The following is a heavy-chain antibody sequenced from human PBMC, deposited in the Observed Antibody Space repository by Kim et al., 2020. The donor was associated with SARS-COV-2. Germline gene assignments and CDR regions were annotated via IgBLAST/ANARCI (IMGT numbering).Heavy chain of an antibody. CDR2: INHSGST. V-gene: IGHV4-34*01. CDR1: GGSFSGYY. CDR3: ARGGLQLSY. D-gene: IGHD3-16*02. Sequence: SETLSLTCAVYGGSFSGYYWSWIRQPPGKGLELIGEINHSGSTNYNPSLKSRVTISVDTSKNQFSLKLSSVTAADTAVYYCARGGLQLSYWGQGTLVTVSS. J-gene: IGHJ4*02.